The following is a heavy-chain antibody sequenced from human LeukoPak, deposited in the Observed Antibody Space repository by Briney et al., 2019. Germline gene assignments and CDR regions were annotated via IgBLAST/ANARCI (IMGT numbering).Heavy chain of an antibody. D-gene: IGHD5-12*01. CDR3: AKDKGHTVATIMGVGDY. Sequence: GGSLRLSCAASGFSFSRYWMHWVRQPPGKGLVWVSLINTDGSSTSYADSVKGRFAISRDNAKNTLYLQMNSLRAEDTAVYYCAKDKGHTVATIMGVGDYWGQGTLVTVSS. CDR1: GFSFSRYW. V-gene: IGHV3-74*01. J-gene: IGHJ4*02. CDR2: INTDGSST.